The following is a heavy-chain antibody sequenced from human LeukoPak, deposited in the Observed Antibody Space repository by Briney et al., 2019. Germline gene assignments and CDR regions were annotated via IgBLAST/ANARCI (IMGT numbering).Heavy chain of an antibody. CDR1: GLTFSTYW. CDR2: ISSDGSDT. J-gene: IGHJ4*02. CDR3: VSFYETY. D-gene: IGHD2/OR15-2a*01. V-gene: IGHV3-74*01. Sequence: GGSLRLSCAASGLTFSTYWMHWVRQAPGKGLVWVSRISSDGSDTNYADSVKGRFTISKDNAKNTVYLQMNSLRAEDTAVYYCVSFYETYWGRGTLVTVSS.